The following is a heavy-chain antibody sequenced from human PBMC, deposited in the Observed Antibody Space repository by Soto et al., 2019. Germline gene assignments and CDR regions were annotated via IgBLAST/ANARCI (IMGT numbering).Heavy chain of an antibody. D-gene: IGHD3-3*01. Sequence: PSETLSLTGTVSGDSMSTYFWSWIRQPPGKGLEWMGYVYYNGNTTYNPSLKGRVTISVDTSKLQFSLELTSVTAADTAVYYCARGHDFWSGFYTPYFEYWGQKILVTVSS. CDR1: GDSMSTYF. V-gene: IGHV4-59*01. CDR3: ARGHDFWSGFYTPYFEY. J-gene: IGHJ4*02. CDR2: VYYNGNT.